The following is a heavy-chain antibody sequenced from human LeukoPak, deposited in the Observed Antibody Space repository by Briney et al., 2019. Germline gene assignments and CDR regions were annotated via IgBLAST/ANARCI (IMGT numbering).Heavy chain of an antibody. CDR3: ARLSYYYDRGFDP. Sequence: SETLSLTCTVSGGSISRYYWGWIRQPPGKGLEWIGSIYYSGSTYYNPSLKSRVTISVDTSKNQFSLKLSSVTAADTAVYYCARLSYYYDRGFDPWGQGTLVTVSS. CDR2: IYYSGST. D-gene: IGHD3-22*01. V-gene: IGHV4-39*01. J-gene: IGHJ5*02. CDR1: GGSISRYY.